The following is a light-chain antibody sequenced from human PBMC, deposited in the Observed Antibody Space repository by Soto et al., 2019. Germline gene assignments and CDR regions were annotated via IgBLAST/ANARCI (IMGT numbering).Light chain of an antibody. CDR3: GTWDSSLSSVV. V-gene: IGLV1-51*01. Sequence: QSVLTQPPSVSAAPGQKVPISCSGSSSNIENNYVSWYQQLPGTAPKLLIYDTHKRPSRIPDRFSGSRSGTSATLGITGLQTGDEADYYCGTWDSSLSSVVFGGGTKLTVL. J-gene: IGLJ2*01. CDR1: SSNIENNY. CDR2: DTH.